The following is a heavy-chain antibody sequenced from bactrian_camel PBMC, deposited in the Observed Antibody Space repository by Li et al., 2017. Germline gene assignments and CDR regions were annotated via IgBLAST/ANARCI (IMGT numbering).Heavy chain of an antibody. CDR2: VYSVDDST. D-gene: IGHD2*01. V-gene: IGHV3S40*01. CDR3: AVRVSGGPCYRASHMDY. J-gene: IGHJ4*01. Sequence: VQLVESGGGSVQAGGSLRLSCVASGFYYSTYCMGWFRQAPGKEREGVASVYSVDDSTYYSDSVKGRFTISQDNAKNTMDLQMDSLKPEDTAMHYCAVRVSGGPCYRASHMDYWGQGTQVTVS. CDR1: GFYYSTYC.